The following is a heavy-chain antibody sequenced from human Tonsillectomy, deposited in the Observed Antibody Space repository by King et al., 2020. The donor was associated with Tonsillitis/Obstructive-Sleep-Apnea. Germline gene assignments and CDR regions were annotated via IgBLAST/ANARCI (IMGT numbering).Heavy chain of an antibody. CDR1: GYTFTGYF. D-gene: IGHD4-17*01. CDR3: ARADYGDYPNY. J-gene: IGHJ4*02. Sequence: VQLVESGAEVKKPGASVKVSCKASGYTFTGYFMHWVRQAPGQGLEWMGRINPNSGGTNYAQKFQGRVTMTSDTSISTAYMERSRLRSDDAAVYYCARADYGDYPNYWGQGTLVTVSS. V-gene: IGHV1-2*06. CDR2: INPNSGGT.